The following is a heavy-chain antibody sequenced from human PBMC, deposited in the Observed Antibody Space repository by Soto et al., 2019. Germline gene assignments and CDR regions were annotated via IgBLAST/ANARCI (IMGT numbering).Heavy chain of an antibody. CDR1: GFTFSNYG. J-gene: IGHJ4*02. Sequence: QVQLVESGGDVVQPGRSLRLSCAASGFTFSNYGMHWARQAPGKGLAWVAAILYDGSNKYYTDSVKGRFTISRDNSKSTLYLQITSLRAEDTAVSYCAGGNYYFDYCGQRTLVTVSS. CDR2: ILYDGSNK. CDR3: AGGNYYFDY. V-gene: IGHV3-33*01. D-gene: IGHD1-26*01.